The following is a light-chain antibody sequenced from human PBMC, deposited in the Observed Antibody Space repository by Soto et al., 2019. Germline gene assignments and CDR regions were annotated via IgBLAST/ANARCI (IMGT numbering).Light chain of an antibody. J-gene: IGKJ2*01. CDR3: QQYKNWPPEYT. V-gene: IGKV3-15*01. CDR2: DAS. Sequence: EIVMTQSPATLSVSPGERVTLFCRASQSVNSRLAWYQQKPAQAPRLLIYDASTRATGIPARFSGSGSGTEFTLTISSLQSEDFAVYYRQQYKNWPPEYTFGQGTKLEIK. CDR1: QSVNSR.